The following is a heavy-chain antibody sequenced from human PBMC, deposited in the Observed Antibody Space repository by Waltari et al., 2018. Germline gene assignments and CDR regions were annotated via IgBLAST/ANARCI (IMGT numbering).Heavy chain of an antibody. D-gene: IGHD3-3*01. J-gene: IGHJ2*01. Sequence: EVQLVQSGAEVKKPGATVKISCKVSGYTFTDYYMHWVQQAPGKGLEWMGLVDPEDGETIYAGKFQGRVTITADTSTDTAYMELSSLRSEDTAVYYCATAPGGLPLRFLEYWYFDLWGRGTLVTVSS. CDR2: VDPEDGET. CDR1: GYTFTDYY. CDR3: ATAPGGLPLRFLEYWYFDL. V-gene: IGHV1-69-2*01.